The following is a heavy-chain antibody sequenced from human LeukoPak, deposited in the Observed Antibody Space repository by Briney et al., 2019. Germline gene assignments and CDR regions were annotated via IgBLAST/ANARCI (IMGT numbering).Heavy chain of an antibody. J-gene: IGHJ4*02. V-gene: IGHV3-53*01. D-gene: IGHD2-2*01. Sequence: GGSLRLSCAASGFSVSRNYLTWVRQAPGKGLEWVSSILITGDTTYADAVQGRFTISRDNPKTTLILQMNSMRAEDTAVYYCAREYGYCSINSCPFGYWGQGTLVTVSS. CDR2: ILITGDT. CDR3: AREYGYCSINSCPFGY. CDR1: GFSVSRNY.